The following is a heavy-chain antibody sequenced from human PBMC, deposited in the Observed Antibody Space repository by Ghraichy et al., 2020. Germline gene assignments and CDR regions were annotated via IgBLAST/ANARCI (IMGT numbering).Heavy chain of an antibody. CDR2: IKQDGSEK. Sequence: GGSLRLSCAASGFTFSKYWMSWVRQTPGKGLEWVANIKQDGSEKNYVDSVKGRFTISRDNAKNSLYLQMNSLRAEDTAVYYCARDSSWGATRPNWFDPWGQGTLVTVSS. J-gene: IGHJ5*02. V-gene: IGHV3-7*03. D-gene: IGHD1-26*01. CDR1: GFTFSKYW. CDR3: ARDSSWGATRPNWFDP.